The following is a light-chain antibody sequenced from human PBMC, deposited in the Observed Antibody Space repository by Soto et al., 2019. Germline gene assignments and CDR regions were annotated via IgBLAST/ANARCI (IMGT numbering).Light chain of an antibody. CDR1: QSISHY. Sequence: DIQMTQSPSSLSASVGDRVTITCRASQSISHYLNWYRQKPGKAPELLIYAASSLQSGVPSRFSGSGSATDFTLTISSLQADDFSTYYCQQTYISRSAFGPGTKVDVK. CDR3: QQTYISRSA. V-gene: IGKV1-39*01. CDR2: AAS. J-gene: IGKJ3*01.